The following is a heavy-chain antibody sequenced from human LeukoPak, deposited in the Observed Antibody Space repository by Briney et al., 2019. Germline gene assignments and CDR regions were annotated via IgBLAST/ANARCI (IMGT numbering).Heavy chain of an antibody. CDR2: IYSSGNT. D-gene: IGHD5-12*01. CDR1: GASISSSNYD. Sequence: TSETLSLTCAVSGASISSSNYDWGWVRQSPGKGLEWIVNIYSSGNTHYNASLKSRVTMYIDTAKNQFSLKLSSVTAADTAMYYCAKSHGYGLIDYWGQGTLVTVSS. CDR3: AKSHGYGLIDY. J-gene: IGHJ4*02. V-gene: IGHV4-39*01.